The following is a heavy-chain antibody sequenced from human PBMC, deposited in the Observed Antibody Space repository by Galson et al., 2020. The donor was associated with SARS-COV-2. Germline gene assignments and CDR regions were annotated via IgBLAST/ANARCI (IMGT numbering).Heavy chain of an antibody. CDR2: IYPNGRT. Sequence: SETLSLTCAVSGYSVSTTNYWGWVRLAPGKGLEWIGSIYPNGRTYFHPSLESRATISVDTSRNQFPLTLASVTAADTAFYYCARQGVNMIVLVTVPGWFFDLWGRGTLVTVSS. CDR1: GYSVSTTNY. V-gene: IGHV4-38-2*01. J-gene: IGHJ2*01. D-gene: IGHD2-21*02. CDR3: ARQGVNMIVLVTVPGWFFDL.